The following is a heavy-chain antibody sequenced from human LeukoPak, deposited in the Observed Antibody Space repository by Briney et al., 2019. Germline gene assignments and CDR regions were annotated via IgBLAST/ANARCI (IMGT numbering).Heavy chain of an antibody. CDR2: IDQSGST. V-gene: IGHV4-34*01. J-gene: IGHJ4*02. CDR1: GGPFSSYY. D-gene: IGHD1-26*01. Sequence: SSETLSLTCDVSGGPFSSYYWSWIRQPPGKGLEWIGEIDQSGSTNYNPSLKSRVTISVDTSKNQFSLKLSSVTAADTAVYYCARGRGYSGSPFDYWGQGTLVTVSS. CDR3: ARGRGYSGSPFDY.